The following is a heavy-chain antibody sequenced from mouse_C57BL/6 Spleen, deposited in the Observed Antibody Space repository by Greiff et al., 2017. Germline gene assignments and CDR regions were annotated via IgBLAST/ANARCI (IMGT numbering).Heavy chain of an antibody. D-gene: IGHD1-1*01. J-gene: IGHJ1*03. CDR3: ARAITTVVATKYFDV. CDR2: IDPSDSET. V-gene: IGHV1-52*01. CDR1: GYTFTSYW. Sequence: QVQLQQPGAELVRPGSSVKLSCKASGYTFTSYWMHWVKQRPIQGLEWIGNIDPSDSETHYNQKFKDKATLTVDKSSSTAYMQLSSLTSEDSAVYYCARAITTVVATKYFDVWGTGTTVTVSS.